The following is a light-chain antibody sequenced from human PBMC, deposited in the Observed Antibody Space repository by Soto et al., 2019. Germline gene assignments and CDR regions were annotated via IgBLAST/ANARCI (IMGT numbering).Light chain of an antibody. CDR2: DAS. CDR1: QSVSSY. CDR3: QQRSNRLPIT. V-gene: IGKV3-11*01. Sequence: EIVLTQSAATLSLSPGERATLSCRASQSVSSYLAWYQQKPGQAPRLLIYDASSRAPGVPARFSGSGSGTDFTLTISSLEPEDFAVYYCQQRSNRLPITFGQGTRRRL. J-gene: IGKJ5*01.